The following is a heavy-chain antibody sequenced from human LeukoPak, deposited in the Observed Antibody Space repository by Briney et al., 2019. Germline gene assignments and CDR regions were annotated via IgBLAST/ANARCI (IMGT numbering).Heavy chain of an antibody. CDR3: ARTSFGDYAYDY. D-gene: IGHD4-17*01. V-gene: IGHV1-2*06. J-gene: IGHJ4*02. Sequence: GASVKVSRKASGYTFIGYYMHWVRQAPGQGLEWMGRINGNSGGTNYAQRFQGRVTMTRDTSISTAYMELSRLRPDDTAVYYCARTSFGDYAYDYWGQGTLVTVSS. CDR1: GYTFIGYY. CDR2: INGNSGGT.